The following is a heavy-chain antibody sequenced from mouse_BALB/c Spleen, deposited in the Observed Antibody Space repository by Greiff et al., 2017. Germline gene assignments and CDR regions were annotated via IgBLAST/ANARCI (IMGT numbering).Heavy chain of an antibody. CDR1: GFTFSSYA. Sequence: EVQRVESGGGLVKPGGSLKLSCAASGFTFSSYAMSWVRQTPEKRLEWVATISSGGSYTYYPDSVKGRFTISRDNAKNTLYLQMSSLRSEDTAMYYCARQDRDYWGQGTSVTVSS. CDR3: ARQDRDY. CDR2: ISSGGSYT. J-gene: IGHJ4*01. V-gene: IGHV5-9-3*01.